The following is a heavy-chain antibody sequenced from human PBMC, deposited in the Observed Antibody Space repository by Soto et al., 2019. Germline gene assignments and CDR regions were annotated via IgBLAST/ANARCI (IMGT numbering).Heavy chain of an antibody. Sequence: GESLKISCKTSGYTFTDYWIGWVRQMPGKGLEWVGIIYPGDSDTRYNPSFRGLVTISADTSKNHFSLKVTSVTAADTAVYYCTTDRGNYWGQGTLVTVSS. J-gene: IGHJ4*02. CDR2: IYPGDSDT. CDR1: GYTFTDYW. CDR3: TTDRGNY. V-gene: IGHV5-51*01.